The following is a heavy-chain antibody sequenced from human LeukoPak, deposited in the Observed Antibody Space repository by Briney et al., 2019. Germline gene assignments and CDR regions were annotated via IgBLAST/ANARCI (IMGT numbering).Heavy chain of an antibody. D-gene: IGHD3-10*01. J-gene: IGHJ4*02. V-gene: IGHV4-38-2*01. CDR2: IYHSGST. Sequence: MASETLSLTCAVSGYSISSGYYWGWIRQPPGKGLEWIGSIYHSGSTYYNLSLKSRVTISVDTSKNQFSLKLSSVTAADTAVYYCARAHALGFGFDWGQGTLVTVSS. CDR1: GYSISSGYY. CDR3: ARAHALGFGFD.